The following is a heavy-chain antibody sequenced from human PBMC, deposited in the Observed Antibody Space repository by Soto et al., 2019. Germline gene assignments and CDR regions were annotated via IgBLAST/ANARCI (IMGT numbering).Heavy chain of an antibody. J-gene: IGHJ4*02. CDR3: ARDDRSVSGVVTLDH. CDR1: GFHFKNFA. D-gene: IGHD3-3*01. V-gene: IGHV1-3*01. Sequence: ALVKGFCKATGFHFKNFAVHLVGQAPGQRLEWMGFTNEGSGNTRFSQKFQGRISITRDTSASTVYLNLSSLTSEDTAIYYCARDDRSVSGVVTLDHWGPGTLVTVSS. CDR2: TNEGSGNT.